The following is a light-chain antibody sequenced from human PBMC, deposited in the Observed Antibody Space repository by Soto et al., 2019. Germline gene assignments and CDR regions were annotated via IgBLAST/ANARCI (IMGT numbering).Light chain of an antibody. Sequence: EIVMTQSPLTLPVTPGEPSSISCKCSQDLLHSDGRTYLYSYLQKPGQTPQLLIYAVSNRFSGVPERLSGSGSGTDFTLTISRVEAEDVGVYYCMQSIRWWTFGQGTKVDIK. J-gene: IGKJ1*01. CDR2: AVS. CDR3: MQSIRWWT. CDR1: QDLLHSDGRTY. V-gene: IGKV2D-29*01.